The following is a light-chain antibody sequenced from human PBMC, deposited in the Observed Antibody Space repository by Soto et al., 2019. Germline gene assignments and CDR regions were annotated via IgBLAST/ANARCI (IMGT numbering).Light chain of an antibody. CDR2: EVS. CDR1: SSDVGRYNR. J-gene: IGLJ1*01. V-gene: IGLV2-18*01. Sequence: QSALTQPPSVSGSPGQSVTISCTGTSSDVGRYNRVSWYQQPPGTAPKLMLYEVSNRPSGVPDRFSGSKSGNTASMTISGLQAEDEADYYCSLYTSSSTLYVFGPGTKLTVL. CDR3: SLYTSSSTLYV.